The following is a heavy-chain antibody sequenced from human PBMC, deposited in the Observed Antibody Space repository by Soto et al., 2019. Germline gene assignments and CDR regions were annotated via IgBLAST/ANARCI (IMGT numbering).Heavy chain of an antibody. CDR1: GFTFSSYA. Sequence: QVQLVESGGGVVQPGRSLRLSCAASGFTFSSYAMHWVRQAPGKGLEWVAVISYDGSNKYYADSVKGRFTISRDNSKNTLYLQMISLRAEDTAFYYSASDRTAAAVKLNFYYYYYYGIHFWCHGTTVTVSS. D-gene: IGHD6-13*01. CDR3: ASDRTAAAVKLNFYYYYYYGIHF. V-gene: IGHV3-30-3*01. J-gene: IGHJ6*02. CDR2: ISYDGSNK.